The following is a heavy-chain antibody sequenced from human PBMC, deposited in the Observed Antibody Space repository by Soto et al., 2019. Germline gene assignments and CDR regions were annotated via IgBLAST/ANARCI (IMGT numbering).Heavy chain of an antibody. CDR3: AKDMGQLVAYYAFDI. Sequence: GGSLRLSCAASGFTFDDYAMHWVRQAPGKGLEWVSLISWDGGSTYYADSVKGRFTISRDNSKNSLYLQMNSLRAEDTALYYCAKDMGQLVAYYAFDIWGQGTMVTVSS. D-gene: IGHD6-6*01. CDR2: ISWDGGST. J-gene: IGHJ3*02. CDR1: GFTFDDYA. V-gene: IGHV3-43D*03.